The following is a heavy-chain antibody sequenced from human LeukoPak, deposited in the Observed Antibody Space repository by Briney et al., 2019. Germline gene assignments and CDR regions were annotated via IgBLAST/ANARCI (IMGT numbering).Heavy chain of an antibody. Sequence: ASVKVSCKASGYIFSGHYIQWVRQAPGQGLEWMGWINPASGGTNNAQKFHGRVTMTTDTSISTLYMELNSQRSDDTAVYYCARVLFPSGPTHCFDPWGQGTLVTVSS. CDR1: GYIFSGHY. J-gene: IGHJ5*02. D-gene: IGHD2-21*01. V-gene: IGHV1-2*02. CDR2: INPASGGT. CDR3: ARVLFPSGPTHCFDP.